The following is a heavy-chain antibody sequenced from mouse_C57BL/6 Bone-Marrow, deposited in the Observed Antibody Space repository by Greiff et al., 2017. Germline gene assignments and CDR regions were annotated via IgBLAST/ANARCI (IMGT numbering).Heavy chain of an antibody. D-gene: IGHD1-1*01. CDR2: IYPRSGTT. CDR3: AWIVLLSFPYYAMDY. Sequence: QVQLQQSGAELARPGASVKLSCKASGYTFTSYGISWVKQRTGQGLEWIGEIYPRSGTTYYNEKFKGKATLTADKSSSTAYMELRSLTSGYSAVYVCAWIVLLSFPYYAMDYWGQGTSVTVSS. CDR1: GYTFTSYG. V-gene: IGHV1-81*01. J-gene: IGHJ4*01.